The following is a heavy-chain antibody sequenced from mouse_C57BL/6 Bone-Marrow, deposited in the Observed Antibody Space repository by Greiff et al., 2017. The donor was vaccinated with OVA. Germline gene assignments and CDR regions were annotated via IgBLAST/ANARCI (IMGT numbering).Heavy chain of an antibody. J-gene: IGHJ3*01. Sequence: QVHVKQSGAELARPGASVKLSCKASGYTFTSYGISWVKQRTGQGLEWIGEIYPRSGNTYYNEKFKGKATLTADKSSSTAYMELRSLTSEDSAVYFCAREAAQALAWFAYWGQGTLVTVSA. V-gene: IGHV1-81*01. D-gene: IGHD3-2*02. CDR2: IYPRSGNT. CDR3: AREAAQALAWFAY. CDR1: GYTFTSYG.